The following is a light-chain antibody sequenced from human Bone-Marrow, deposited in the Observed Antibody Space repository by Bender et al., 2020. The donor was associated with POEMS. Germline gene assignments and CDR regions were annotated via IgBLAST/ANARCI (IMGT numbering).Light chain of an antibody. J-gene: IGLJ3*02. CDR2: SSH. V-gene: IGLV1-44*01. CDR3: AVWDDSLNGWV. CDR1: SSNIGAHA. Sequence: QSGLTQPPSVSGTPGQRVTISCSGGSSNIGAHAVNWYQHLPGTAPKLLIYSSHRRPSEVPDRFSGSRSGTSASLAISGLQSEDEADYYCAVWDDSLNGWVFGGGTKLTVL.